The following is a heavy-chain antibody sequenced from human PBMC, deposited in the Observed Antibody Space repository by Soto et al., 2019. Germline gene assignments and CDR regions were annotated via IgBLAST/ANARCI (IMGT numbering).Heavy chain of an antibody. CDR3: ARETGYYGGYNWCDP. CDR2: IYYNGNP. Sequence: TLSLTCTVSGDSISGAAYYWSWIRQLPGKGLEWIGYIYYNGNPYYNPSLQSRVTMSLDTSKNHFSLKLSSVTAADTAVYYCARETGYYGGYNWCDPWGQGTLVTVSS. CDR1: GDSISGAAYY. V-gene: IGHV4-31*03. J-gene: IGHJ5*02. D-gene: IGHD3-3*01.